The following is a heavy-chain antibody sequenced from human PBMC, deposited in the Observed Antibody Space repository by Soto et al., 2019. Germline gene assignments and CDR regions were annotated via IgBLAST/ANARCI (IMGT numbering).Heavy chain of an antibody. D-gene: IGHD5-18*01. Sequence: QLQLQESGPGLVKPSETLSLTCTVSGGSISSSSYYWGWIRQPPGKGLEWIGSIYYSGSTYYNPSLKSXXTXSXXTSKHQFSLKLSSVTAADTAVYYCARSRGTAMVIDWGQGTLVTVSS. CDR1: GGSISSSSYY. CDR3: ARSRGTAMVID. V-gene: IGHV4-39*01. CDR2: IYYSGST. J-gene: IGHJ4*02.